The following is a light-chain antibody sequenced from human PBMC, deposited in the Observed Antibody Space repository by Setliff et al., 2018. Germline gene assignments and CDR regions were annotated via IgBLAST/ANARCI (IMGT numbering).Light chain of an antibody. Sequence: QSVLTQPPSVSGTPGQRVSISCSGSGSNIGNNYVCWYQRLPGAAPKLLVHRSDQRPSGVPDRFSGSKSGTSASLTISGLRSEDEADYFCAAWDASLSGPVFGGGTKVTV. CDR1: GSNIGNNY. CDR2: RSD. V-gene: IGLV1-47*01. J-gene: IGLJ2*01. CDR3: AAWDASLSGPV.